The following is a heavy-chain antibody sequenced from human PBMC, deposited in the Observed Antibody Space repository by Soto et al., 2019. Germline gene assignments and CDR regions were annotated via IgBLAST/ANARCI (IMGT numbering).Heavy chain of an antibody. Sequence: PGRSLRFSGAASGFTLSSYEMNWVRQAPGKELEWVSYISSSGSTIYYADSVKGRLTISRDNAKNSLYLQMKSLRAEDTAVYYCASFPTPTYYVFWSGYYTMGGWFDPWGQGTLITVSS. V-gene: IGHV3-48*03. J-gene: IGHJ5*02. CDR3: ASFPTPTYYVFWSGYYTMGGWFDP. CDR1: GFTLSSYE. CDR2: ISSSGSTI. D-gene: IGHD3-3*01.